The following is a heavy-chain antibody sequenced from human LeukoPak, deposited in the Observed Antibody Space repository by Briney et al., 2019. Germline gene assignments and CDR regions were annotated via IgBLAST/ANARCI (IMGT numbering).Heavy chain of an antibody. CDR2: ISGSGGST. CDR3: AKDRSYGSGANDY. CDR1: GFTFSSYA. Sequence: GGSLRLSCAASGFTFSSYAMSWVRQAPGKGLEWVSAISGSGGSTYYADSVKGRFTTSRDNSKNTLYLQMNSLRAEDTAVYYCAKDRSYGSGANDYWGEGTLVTVSS. V-gene: IGHV3-23*01. J-gene: IGHJ4*02. D-gene: IGHD3-10*01.